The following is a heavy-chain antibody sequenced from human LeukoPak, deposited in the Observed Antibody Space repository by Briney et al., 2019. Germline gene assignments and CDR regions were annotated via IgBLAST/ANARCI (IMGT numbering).Heavy chain of an antibody. Sequence: PSQTLSLTCAISGDSVSSNSAAWNWIRQSPSRGLEWLGRTYYRSKWYNDYAVSVKSRITINPDTSKNQFSLKLSSVTAADTAVYYCARDRRDYSSGWPYFDYWGQGTLVTVSS. CDR1: GDSVSSNSAA. J-gene: IGHJ4*02. CDR2: TYYRSKWYN. V-gene: IGHV6-1*01. D-gene: IGHD6-19*01. CDR3: ARDRRDYSSGWPYFDY.